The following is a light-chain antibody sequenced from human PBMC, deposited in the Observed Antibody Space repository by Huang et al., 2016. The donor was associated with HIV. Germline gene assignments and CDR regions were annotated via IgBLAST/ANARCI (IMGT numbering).Light chain of an antibody. Sequence: DIQMTQSPSSLSASVGDRVIITCRASQTINVFLNWYQQMPVKAPKLLIYGASTLQGGVSSRFSGSGSGTDFTLTIRSLQPEDAATYYCQQSYRSPRTFGQGTLLEI. J-gene: IGKJ2*01. CDR1: QTINVF. V-gene: IGKV1-39*01. CDR2: GAS. CDR3: QQSYRSPRT.